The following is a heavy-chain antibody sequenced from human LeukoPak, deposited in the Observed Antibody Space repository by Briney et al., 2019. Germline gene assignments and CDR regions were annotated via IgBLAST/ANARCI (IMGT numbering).Heavy chain of an antibody. CDR1: GYTFPSYD. CDR3: ARSPWGYCSSTSCKDNWFDP. Sequence: ASVKVSCKASGYTFPSYDINWVRQATGQGLEWMGWMNPHRGNTGYAQKFQGRVTITRNTSISTAYMELSSLRSEDTAVYYCARSPWGYCSSTSCKDNWFDPWGQGTLVTVSS. J-gene: IGHJ5*02. V-gene: IGHV1-8*03. D-gene: IGHD2-2*01. CDR2: MNPHRGNT.